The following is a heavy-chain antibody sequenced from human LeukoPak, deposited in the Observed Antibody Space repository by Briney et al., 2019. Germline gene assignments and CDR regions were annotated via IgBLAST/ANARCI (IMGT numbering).Heavy chain of an antibody. Sequence: ASVKVSCKVSGYTLTELSMHWVRQAPGKGLEWMGGFDPEDGETIYAQKFQGRVTMTEDTSTDTAYMELSRLRSEDTAVYYCATTVLLWRNWFDPWGQGTLVTVSS. J-gene: IGHJ5*02. D-gene: IGHD3-10*01. CDR3: ATTVLLWRNWFDP. V-gene: IGHV1-24*01. CDR1: GYTLTELS. CDR2: FDPEDGET.